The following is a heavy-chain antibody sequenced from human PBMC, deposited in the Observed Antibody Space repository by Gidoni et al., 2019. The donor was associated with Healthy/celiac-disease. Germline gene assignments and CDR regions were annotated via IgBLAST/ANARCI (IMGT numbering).Heavy chain of an antibody. J-gene: IGHJ5*02. CDR2: ISPVDSDT. V-gene: IGHV5-51*01. CDR3: ARTHFYGSGTYRWFDP. CDR1: GYSFPSYW. Sequence: EVPLVQSGAEVNKPGESLKIAWKDSGYSFPSYWIGWSRQMPGKGLEWMGIISPVDSDTRYTPSFQGQVTISADKSSSTAYLQWSSLTASDTAMYYCARTHFYGSGTYRWFDPWGQGTLVTVSS. D-gene: IGHD3-10*01.